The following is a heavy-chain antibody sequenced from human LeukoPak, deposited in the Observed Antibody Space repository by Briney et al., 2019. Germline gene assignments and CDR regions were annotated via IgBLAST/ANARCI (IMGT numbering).Heavy chain of an antibody. V-gene: IGHV3-48*04. Sequence: GGSLRLSCAASGFTFSSYSMNWVRQAPGKGLEWVSYISSSGSTKYYADSVKGRFTISRDNAKNSLYLQTNSLRAEDTAVYYCARRYSSSSTPFDYWGQGTLVTVSS. CDR3: ARRYSSSSTPFDY. J-gene: IGHJ4*02. CDR1: GFTFSSYS. CDR2: ISSSGSTK. D-gene: IGHD6-6*01.